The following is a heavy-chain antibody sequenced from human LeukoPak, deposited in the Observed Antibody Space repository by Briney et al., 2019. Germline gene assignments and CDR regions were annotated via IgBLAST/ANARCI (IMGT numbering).Heavy chain of an antibody. D-gene: IGHD2-15*01. CDR2: IKEDGSEK. CDR1: GFTFSSYW. J-gene: IGHJ4*02. Sequence: GGSLRLSCAASGFTFSSYWMSWVRQAPGKGLEWVANIKEDGSEKYYVDSVKGRFTISRDNAKNSLYLQMNTLRDVDTAVYYCTRINLGWWGQGTLVTVSS. CDR3: TRINLGW. V-gene: IGHV3-7*04.